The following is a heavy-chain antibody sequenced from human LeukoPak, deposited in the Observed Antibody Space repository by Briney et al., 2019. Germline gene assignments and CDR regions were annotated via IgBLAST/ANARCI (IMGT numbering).Heavy chain of an antibody. D-gene: IGHD3-22*01. CDR1: GRSISNGDYY. CDR3: PRVHYYESSGYHYYFDY. Sequence: SQTLSLTCTVYGRSISNGDYYWTWIRQPPGKGLEWIGYIYYSGSTYYNPSLKSRVTISVDTSKNQFSLKLSSVTAADTAVYYCPRVHYYESSGYHYYFDYGGQGTLVTVSS. CDR2: IYYSGST. V-gene: IGHV4-30-4*01. J-gene: IGHJ4*02.